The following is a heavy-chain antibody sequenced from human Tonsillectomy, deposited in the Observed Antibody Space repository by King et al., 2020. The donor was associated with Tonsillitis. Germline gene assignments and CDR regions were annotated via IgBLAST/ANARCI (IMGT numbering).Heavy chain of an antibody. D-gene: IGHD3-22*01. Sequence: VQLVESGGGLVQPGGSLRLSCAASGFTFSHYAMSWVRQAPGKGLEWVSVISGSGDNTHYADSVKGRFTISRDNSKNTLYLQMNSLRAEDTAVYYCAKAYDSSGYYYQYYFDCWGQGTLVTVPS. CDR2: ISGSGDNT. V-gene: IGHV3-23*04. J-gene: IGHJ4*02. CDR3: AKAYDSSGYYYQYYFDC. CDR1: GFTFSHYA.